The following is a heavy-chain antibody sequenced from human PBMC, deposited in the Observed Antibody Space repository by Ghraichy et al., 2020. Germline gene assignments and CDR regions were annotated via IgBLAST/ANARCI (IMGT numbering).Heavy chain of an antibody. D-gene: IGHD3-22*01. CDR2: TKPDGSAT. V-gene: IGHV3-7*01. Sequence: GGSLRLSCAASGFTFSSYWMHWVRQAPGKGLEWVAHTKPDGSATSYVGSVKGRFTISRDNAKNSLYLQLNSLRAEDTAVYYCARGDYVDSSGYFVDAFDICGNVTMFTSSS. CDR3: ARGDYVDSSGYFVDAFDI. J-gene: IGHJ3*02. CDR1: GFTFSSYW.